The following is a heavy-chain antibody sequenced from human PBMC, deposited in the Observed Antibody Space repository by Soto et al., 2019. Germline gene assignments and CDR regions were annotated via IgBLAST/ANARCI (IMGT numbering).Heavy chain of an antibody. J-gene: IGHJ4*02. D-gene: IGHD4-17*01. CDR3: ARYGDYVIDY. CDR1: GGSISSYY. V-gene: IGHV4-59*01. Sequence: SETLSLTCTVSGGSISSYYRSWIRQPPGKGLEWIGYIYYSGSTNYNPSLKSRVTISVDTSKNQFSLKLSSVTAADTAVYYCARYGDYVIDYWGQGTLVTVSS. CDR2: IYYSGST.